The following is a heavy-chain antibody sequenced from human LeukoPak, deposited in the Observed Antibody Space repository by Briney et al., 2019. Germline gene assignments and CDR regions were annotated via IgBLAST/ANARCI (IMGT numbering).Heavy chain of an antibody. CDR3: ARQTLWGAGDAFDI. J-gene: IGHJ3*02. Sequence: SETLSLTCTVSGGSISSYYWSWIRQPPGKGLEWIGYIYYSGSTNYNPSLKSRVTISVDTSKNQFSLKLSSVTAADTAVYYCARQTLWGAGDAFDIWGQGTMVTVSS. CDR2: IYYSGST. V-gene: IGHV4-59*08. CDR1: GGSISSYY. D-gene: IGHD3-16*01.